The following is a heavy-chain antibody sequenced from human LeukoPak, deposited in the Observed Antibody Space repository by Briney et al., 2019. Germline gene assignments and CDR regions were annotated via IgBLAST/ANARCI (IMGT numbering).Heavy chain of an antibody. D-gene: IGHD4-17*01. Sequence: SQTLSLTCTVSGGSISSGSYYWSWIRQPAGKGLEWIGRIYTSGSTNYNPSLKSRVTISVDTSKNQFSLKLSSVTAADTAVYYCASTNLYGDYASRGHWFDPWGQGTLVTVSS. CDR3: ASTNLYGDYASRGHWFDP. V-gene: IGHV4-61*02. CDR1: GGSISSGSYY. CDR2: IYTSGST. J-gene: IGHJ5*02.